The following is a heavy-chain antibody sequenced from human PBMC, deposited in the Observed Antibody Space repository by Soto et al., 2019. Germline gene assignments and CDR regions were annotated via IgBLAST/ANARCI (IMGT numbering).Heavy chain of an antibody. D-gene: IGHD3-3*01. CDR1: GYSFTNYW. Sequence: PGESLKISCKGPGYSFTNYWIGWVRQMPGKGLEWMGMIYPDDSDTKYSPSFQGQVTFSADKSINTAYLQWSSLKASDTAIYYCARLEWLSLAAWFDPWGQGTLVTVSS. CDR2: IYPDDSDT. V-gene: IGHV5-51*01. J-gene: IGHJ5*02. CDR3: ARLEWLSLAAWFDP.